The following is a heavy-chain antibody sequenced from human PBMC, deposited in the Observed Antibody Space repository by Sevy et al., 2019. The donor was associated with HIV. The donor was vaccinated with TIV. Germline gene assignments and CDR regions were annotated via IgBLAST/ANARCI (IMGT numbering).Heavy chain of an antibody. D-gene: IGHD6-19*01. Sequence: GGSLRLSCEASGFSVSSNYMAWVRQAPGKGLEWVSVIYSGRSTDYRDSANGRFTISRDSSKNTLYLQMDSLRAEDTAVYHCARGQSHTGWFDYWGQGSLVTVSS. V-gene: IGHV3-53*01. CDR1: GFSVSSNY. J-gene: IGHJ4*02. CDR3: ARGQSHTGWFDY. CDR2: IYSGRST.